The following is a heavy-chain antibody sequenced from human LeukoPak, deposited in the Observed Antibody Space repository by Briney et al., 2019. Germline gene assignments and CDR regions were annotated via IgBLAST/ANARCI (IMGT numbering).Heavy chain of an antibody. V-gene: IGHV3-23*01. J-gene: IGHJ4*02. CDR1: GFTFSSYA. CDR2: FSESGGTT. Sequence: GGSLRLSCAASGFTFSSYAMSWVRQAPGKGLEWVSSFSESGGTTYADSVKGRIAISSDNSKNTLDLQMNSLRAEDTAVYYCAKGSPLDSDDKYYFDSWGRGTLVTVSS. CDR3: AKGSPLDSDDKYYFDS. D-gene: IGHD3/OR15-3a*01.